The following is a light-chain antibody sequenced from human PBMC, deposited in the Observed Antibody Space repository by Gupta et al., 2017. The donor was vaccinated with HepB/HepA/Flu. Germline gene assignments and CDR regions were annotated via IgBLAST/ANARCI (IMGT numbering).Light chain of an antibody. CDR1: PSVLYSSNNKNF. V-gene: IGKV4-1*01. CDR3: HQDDNTPYP. J-gene: IGKJ3*01. Sequence: DIVMTESTDSLAVSLGERATINCKSSPSVLYSSNNKNFLAWYPHKPGQPPKLLIYRASAREPGLPDRFSGSGSGTDFTLTISTLQTEDVAVYYSHQDDNTPYPFGHGTKVDIK. CDR2: RAS.